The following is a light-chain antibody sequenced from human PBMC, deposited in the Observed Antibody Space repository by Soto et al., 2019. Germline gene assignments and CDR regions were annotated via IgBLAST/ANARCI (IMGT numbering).Light chain of an antibody. CDR3: AVWDNSMTAWV. CDR2: SNN. Sequence: QSVLTQPPSASGTPGQRVTISCSGTSSNIGSNTVDWYQQLPGMAPKILVYSNNQRPSGVPDRFSGSKSGTSASLAITGLRSEDEAHYYCAVWDNSMTAWVFGGGTKVTVL. V-gene: IGLV1-44*01. CDR1: SSNIGSNT. J-gene: IGLJ3*02.